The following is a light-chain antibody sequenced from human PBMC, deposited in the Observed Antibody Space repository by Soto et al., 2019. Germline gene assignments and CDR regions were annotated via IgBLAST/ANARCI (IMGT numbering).Light chain of an antibody. CDR2: EVN. CDR3: SSHTSSNSEV. V-gene: IGLV2-14*01. Sequence: QSVLTQPASVSGSPGQSITISCTGTSSDIGGYNYVSWYQQHPGKAPKLMIYEVNNRPSGVSSRFSGSKSGNTASLTISGLQAEDEADYYCSSHTSSNSEVFGGGTKLTVL. CDR1: SSDIGGYNY. J-gene: IGLJ3*02.